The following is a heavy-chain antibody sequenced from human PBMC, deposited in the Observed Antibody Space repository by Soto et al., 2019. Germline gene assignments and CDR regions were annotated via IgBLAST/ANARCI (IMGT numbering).Heavy chain of an antibody. J-gene: IGHJ4*02. CDR3: ARGRIAAMKAFDY. CDR2: INHSGST. CDR1: GGSFSGYY. V-gene: IGHV4-34*01. D-gene: IGHD6-25*01. Sequence: QVQLQQRGAGLLKPSETLSLTCAVYGGSFSGYYWSWIRQPPGKGLEWIGEINHSGSTNYNPSLKSRVTISVDTSKNQCSLKLSSVTAADTAVYYCARGRIAAMKAFDYWGQGTLVTVSS.